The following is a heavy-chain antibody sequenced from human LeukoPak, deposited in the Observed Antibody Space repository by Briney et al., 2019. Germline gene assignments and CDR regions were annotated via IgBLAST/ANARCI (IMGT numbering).Heavy chain of an antibody. CDR3: VRTYCSTTSCYRDTSDI. J-gene: IGHJ3*02. D-gene: IGHD2-2*01. CDR1: RGSISSYY. CDR2: IFTSGNT. Sequence: SETLSLTCTVSRGSISSYYWSWIRQPAGKGLEWIGRIFTSGNTNYNPSLNGRVTMSVDTSKNQFSLKLSSVTAADTAVYYCVRTYCSTTSCYRDTSDIWGQGTMVTVSS. V-gene: IGHV4-4*07.